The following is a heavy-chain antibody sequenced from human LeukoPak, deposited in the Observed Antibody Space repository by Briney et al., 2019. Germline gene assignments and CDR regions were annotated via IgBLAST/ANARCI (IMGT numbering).Heavy chain of an antibody. CDR2: ISSSSSTI. CDR1: GFTYSSYS. J-gene: IGHJ3*02. CDR3: AKDGGSYFSAFDI. V-gene: IGHV3-48*04. Sequence: PGGSLRLSCAASGFTYSSYSMNWVRQAPGKGLEWVSYISSSSSTIYYADSVKGRFTISRDNAKNSLYLQMNSLRAEDTAVYYCAKDGGSYFSAFDIWGQGTMVNVSS. D-gene: IGHD1-26*01.